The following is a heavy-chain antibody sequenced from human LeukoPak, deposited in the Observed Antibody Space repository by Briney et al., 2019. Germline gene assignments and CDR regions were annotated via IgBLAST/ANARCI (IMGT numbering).Heavy chain of an antibody. D-gene: IGHD1-1*01. Sequence: GASVTVSCKASGYTFTGYYLHWVRPAPGQGLEWVGWINPNSGGTNYAQKFQGRVTMTRDTSITTAYMELSRLRSDDPAFYYCARGYVYNDYGGRENGDTLSS. CDR3: ARGYVYNDY. CDR1: GYTFTGYY. CDR2: INPNSGGT. V-gene: IGHV1-2*02. J-gene: IGHJ4*02.